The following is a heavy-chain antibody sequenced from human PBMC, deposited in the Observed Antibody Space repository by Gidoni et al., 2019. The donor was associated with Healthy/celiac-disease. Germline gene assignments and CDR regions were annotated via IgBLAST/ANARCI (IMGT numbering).Heavy chain of an antibody. CDR3: ARDGLGPYGGNSGFDY. CDR1: GFTFRSYA. V-gene: IGHV3-30*01. J-gene: IGHJ4*02. CDR2: ISYDGSNK. Sequence: QVQLVESGGGVVQPGRSLRLSCSASGFTFRSYAMHWVRQAPGKGLEWVAVISYDGSNKYYADSVKGRFTISRDNSKNTLYLQMNSLRAEDTAVYYCARDGLGPYGGNSGFDYWGQGTLVTVSS. D-gene: IGHD4-17*01.